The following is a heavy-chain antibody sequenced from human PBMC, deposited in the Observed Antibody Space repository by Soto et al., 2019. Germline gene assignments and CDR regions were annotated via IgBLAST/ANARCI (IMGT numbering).Heavy chain of an antibody. Sequence: GASVKVSCKASGYTFTSYGISWVRQAPGQGLEWMGWISAYNGNTNYAQKLQGRVTMTTDASTSTAYMELRSLRSDDTAVYYCARDVTLRKEQQLDSHFDYWGQGTLVTVSS. CDR3: ARDVTLRKEQQLDSHFDY. D-gene: IGHD6-13*01. J-gene: IGHJ4*02. CDR2: ISAYNGNT. CDR1: GYTFTSYG. V-gene: IGHV1-18*01.